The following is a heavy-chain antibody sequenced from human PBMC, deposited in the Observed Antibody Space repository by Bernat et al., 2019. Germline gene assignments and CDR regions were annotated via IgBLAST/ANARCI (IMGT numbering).Heavy chain of an antibody. CDR3: AREEGVIGKWNYPFFAY. J-gene: IGHJ4*02. V-gene: IGHV1-3*04. CDR2: INTGNGHT. Sequence: QVQLVQSGAEVKKPGASVQVSCKASKYTFTSYTIHWVRQVPGQRLEWMGWINTGNGHTQYSQKFQGRVTITRDTSAGTAYMELNSLTSEDTAVYYCAREEGVIGKWNYPFFAYWGQGALVIVSS. D-gene: IGHD1-7*01. CDR1: KYTFTSYT.